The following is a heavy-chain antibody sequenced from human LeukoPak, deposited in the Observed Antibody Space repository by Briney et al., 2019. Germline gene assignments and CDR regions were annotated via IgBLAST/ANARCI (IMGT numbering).Heavy chain of an antibody. J-gene: IGHJ6*03. Sequence: GASVKVSCKASGGTFSSYAITWVRQAPGQGLEWMGGIIPIFGTPNYAQKFQGRVTITTDESTSTAYMELSSLRSEDTAVYYCAADKYYRSGNYYYYHYVDVWGKGTTVTVSS. D-gene: IGHD3-10*01. CDR1: GGTFSSYA. V-gene: IGHV1-69*05. CDR3: AADKYYRSGNYYYYHYVDV. CDR2: IIPIFGTP.